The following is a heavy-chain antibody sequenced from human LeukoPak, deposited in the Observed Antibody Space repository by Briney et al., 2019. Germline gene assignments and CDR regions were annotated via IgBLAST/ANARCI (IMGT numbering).Heavy chain of an antibody. Sequence: GGSLRLSCAASGFTFSNAWMSWVRQAPGKGLEWVGRIKSKTDGGTTDYAAPVKGRFTISRDDSKNTLYLQMNSLKTEDTAVYYCTTEASDLEWSLSFDYWGQGTLVTVSS. CDR1: GFTFSNAW. V-gene: IGHV3-15*01. D-gene: IGHD3-3*01. J-gene: IGHJ4*02. CDR3: TTEASDLEWSLSFDY. CDR2: IKSKTDGGTT.